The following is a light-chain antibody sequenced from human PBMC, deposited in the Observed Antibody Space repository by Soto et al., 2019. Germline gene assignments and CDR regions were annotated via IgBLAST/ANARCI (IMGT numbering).Light chain of an antibody. CDR2: EGS. Sequence: QSALTQPASVSGSPGQSITISCTGTSSDVGSYNLVSWYQQHPGKAPKLMIYEGSKRPSGVSNRFSGSKSGNTASLTISGLQAEDEAEYYCCSYAGSRVVFGGGTKVTVL. V-gene: IGLV2-23*01. J-gene: IGLJ2*01. CDR3: CSYAGSRVV. CDR1: SSDVGSYNL.